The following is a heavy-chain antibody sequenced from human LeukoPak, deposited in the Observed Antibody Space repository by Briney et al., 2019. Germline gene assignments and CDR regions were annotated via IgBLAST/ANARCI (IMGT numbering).Heavy chain of an antibody. V-gene: IGHV3-21*01. Sequence: GGSLRLSCAASGFTVSSNYMSWVRQAPGKGLEWVSSISSSSNYMYYADSVKGRFTISRDNAKNSLYLQMNSLRAEDTAVYYCARAFSGSYPPQDYWGQGTLVTVSS. CDR2: ISSSSNYM. D-gene: IGHD1-26*01. CDR3: ARAFSGSYPPQDY. J-gene: IGHJ4*02. CDR1: GFTVSSNY.